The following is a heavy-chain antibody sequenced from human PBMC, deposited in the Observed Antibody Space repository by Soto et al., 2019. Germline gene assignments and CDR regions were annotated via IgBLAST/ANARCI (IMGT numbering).Heavy chain of an antibody. CDR1: GFSFSSYT. CDR2: IGTSGIPI. V-gene: IGHV3-48*01. D-gene: IGHD1-26*01. CDR3: ARSGSFDY. Sequence: GGSLRLSCVASGFSFSSYTMSWVRQAPGEGLEWISYIGTSGIPIHYADSVEGRFTISRDDAENSLYLHMNTLTAEDTAVYFCARSGSFDYWGPGTLVTVSS. J-gene: IGHJ4*02.